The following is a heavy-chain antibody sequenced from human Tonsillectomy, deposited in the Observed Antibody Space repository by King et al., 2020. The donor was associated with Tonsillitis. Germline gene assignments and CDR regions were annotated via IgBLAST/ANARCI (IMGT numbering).Heavy chain of an antibody. CDR3: ARGFYDRRGYLSY. V-gene: IGHV3-30*09. CDR2: ISTDGIIK. J-gene: IGHJ4*02. Sequence: VQLVESGGGVVQPGRSLRLSCAASGFTFRSYAMHWVRQAPGKGLEWVAVISTDGIIKYYADSVKGRFAISRDNSKNTLYLQMNSLRAEDTAVYYCARGFYDRRGYLSYWGQGTLVTVSS. D-gene: IGHD3-22*01. CDR1: GFTFRSYA.